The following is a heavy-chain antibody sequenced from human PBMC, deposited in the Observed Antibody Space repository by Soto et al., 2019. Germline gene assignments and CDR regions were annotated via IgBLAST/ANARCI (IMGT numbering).Heavy chain of an antibody. Sequence: ASVKVSFKASGYTFTGYYIQWVRQAPGQGREWMGWINPNSGGTDYAQKFQGRVTMTRDTSIGTAHMELSRLKSDDPAVYYCARGLYRGPMVRGVTFGYLGQGTLVTVSS. CDR3: ARGLYRGPMVRGVTFGY. CDR2: INPNSGGT. CDR1: GYTFTGYY. V-gene: IGHV1-2*02. J-gene: IGHJ4*02. D-gene: IGHD3-10*01.